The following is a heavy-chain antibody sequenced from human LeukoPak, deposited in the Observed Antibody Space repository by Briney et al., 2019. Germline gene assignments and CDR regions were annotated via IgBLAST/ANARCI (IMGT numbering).Heavy chain of an antibody. D-gene: IGHD2-2*01. CDR1: GYTLTELS. V-gene: IGHV1-24*01. CDR2: FDPEDGET. J-gene: IGHJ4*02. CDR3: ATGRYCSSTSCSRPDY. Sequence: VASVTVSCKVSGYTLTELSMHWVRQAPGKGLEWMGGFDPEDGETIYAQKFQGRVTMTEDTSTDTAYMELSSLRSEDTAVYYCATGRYCSSTSCSRPDYWGQGTLVTVSS.